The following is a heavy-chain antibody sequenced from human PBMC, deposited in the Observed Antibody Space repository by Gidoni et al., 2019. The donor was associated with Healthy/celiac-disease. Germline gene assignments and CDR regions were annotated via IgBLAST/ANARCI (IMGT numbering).Heavy chain of an antibody. J-gene: IGHJ4*01. Sequence: EVQLVQSGAEVKKPGESLRISCKGSGYSFTIYWISWVRQMPGKGLEWMGGIDPSDSYTNYSPSFHGHVTISADNSISTAYLQWSSLKASDTAMYYCARWGSGYDWGDYWGHGTLVTVSS. V-gene: IGHV5-10-1*03. D-gene: IGHD5-12*01. CDR3: ARWGSGYDWGDY. CDR1: GYSFTIYW. CDR2: IDPSDSYT.